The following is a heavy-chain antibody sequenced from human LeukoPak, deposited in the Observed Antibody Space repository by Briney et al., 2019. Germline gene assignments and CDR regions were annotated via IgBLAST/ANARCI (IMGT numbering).Heavy chain of an antibody. Sequence: GASVKVSCKASGYTFTSYATHWVRQAPGQRLEWMGWINTINGNPTYAQGFTGRFAFSLDTSVRTAYLQVNSLKGEDTAVYYCVREYSTMALDYWGQGTLVTVSS. CDR1: GYTFTSYA. V-gene: IGHV7-4-1*02. CDR3: VREYSTMALDY. D-gene: IGHD4-11*01. CDR2: INTINGNP. J-gene: IGHJ4*02.